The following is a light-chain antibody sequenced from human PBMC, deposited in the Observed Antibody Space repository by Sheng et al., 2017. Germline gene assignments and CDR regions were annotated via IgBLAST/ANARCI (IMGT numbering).Light chain of an antibody. CDR2: DVT. CDR1: SSDVGAHNF. Sequence: QSALTQPASVSGSPGQSITISCTGTSSDVGAHNFVSWYQQHPGKAPKLMIYDVTNRPSGVSNRFSGSKSGNTASLTISGLQAEDEADYSCSSYTSRSMPVFGGGYQADRP. V-gene: IGLV2-14*03. CDR3: SSYTSRSMPV. J-gene: IGLJ2*01.